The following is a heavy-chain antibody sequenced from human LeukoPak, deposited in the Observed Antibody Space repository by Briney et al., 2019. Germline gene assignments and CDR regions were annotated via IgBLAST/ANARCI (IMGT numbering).Heavy chain of an antibody. D-gene: IGHD3-22*01. Sequence: SETLSLTCTVSGGSISSYYWSWIRQPPGKGLEWIGYIYYSGSTNYNPSLKSRVTISVDTSKNQFSLKLSSVTAADTAVYYCARFLFAGFYDSSGYRRNGGSPWFDPWGQGTLVTVSS. J-gene: IGHJ5*02. V-gene: IGHV4-59*01. CDR1: GGSISSYY. CDR2: IYYSGST. CDR3: ARFLFAGFYDSSGYRRNGGSPWFDP.